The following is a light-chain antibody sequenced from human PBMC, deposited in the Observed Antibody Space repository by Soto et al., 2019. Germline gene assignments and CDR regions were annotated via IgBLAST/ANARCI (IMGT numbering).Light chain of an antibody. J-gene: IGLJ1*01. CDR3: PSYDNSLSVYV. CDR2: GNS. CDR1: SSNIGAHYD. Sequence: QSVLTQPPSGSGAPGQRVTISCTGSSSNIGAHYDVHWYQQLPGTAPKLLIYGNSNLPSGVPDRFSGSDSATSASLAITRLQAEAEADYYCPSYDNSLSVYVFGTGTKVTVL. V-gene: IGLV1-40*01.